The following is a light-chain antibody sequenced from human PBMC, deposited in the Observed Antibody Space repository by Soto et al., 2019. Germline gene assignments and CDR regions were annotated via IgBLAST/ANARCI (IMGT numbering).Light chain of an antibody. V-gene: IGKV3-15*01. J-gene: IGKJ1*01. CDR3: QQYNNWPPWT. Sequence: EIVMTQSPATLSVSPGERATLSCRASQSVSSNLAWYQQKPGQAPRLLIYGASTRATGIPVRFSGSGSGTEFTLNISSLQSEDVAVYYCQQYNNWPPWTFGRGTKVEIK. CDR2: GAS. CDR1: QSVSSN.